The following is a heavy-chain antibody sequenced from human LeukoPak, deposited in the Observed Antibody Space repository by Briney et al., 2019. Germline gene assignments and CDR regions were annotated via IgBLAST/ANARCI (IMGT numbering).Heavy chain of an antibody. Sequence: GGSLRLSCEASGFTFSSYGIHWVRQAPGKGLQWVAFIRYDGSNKYYADSVKGRFTISRDISKNTLFLQMTSLRAEDTALYYCAKVKGWYGEGYFDYWGQGTLVTVSS. J-gene: IGHJ4*02. CDR1: GFTFSSYG. CDR2: IRYDGSNK. D-gene: IGHD3-10*01. CDR3: AKVKGWYGEGYFDY. V-gene: IGHV3-30*02.